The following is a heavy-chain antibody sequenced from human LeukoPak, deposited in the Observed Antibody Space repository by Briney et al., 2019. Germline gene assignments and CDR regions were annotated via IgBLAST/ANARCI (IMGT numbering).Heavy chain of an antibody. V-gene: IGHV3-30*18. CDR1: GFTFSSYG. D-gene: IGHD3-10*01. Sequence: GGSLRLSCAASGFTFSSYGMHWVRQAPGEGLEWVAVISYDGSNKYYADSVKGRFTISRDNSKNTLYLQMNSLRAEDTAVYYCAKGPYGSDWYFDLWGRGTLVTVSS. J-gene: IGHJ2*01. CDR2: ISYDGSNK. CDR3: AKGPYGSDWYFDL.